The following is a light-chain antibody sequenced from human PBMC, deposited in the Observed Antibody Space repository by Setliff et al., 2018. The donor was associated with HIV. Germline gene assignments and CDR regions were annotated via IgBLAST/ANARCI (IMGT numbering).Light chain of an antibody. CDR1: SSDIGGYNY. V-gene: IGLV2-14*03. Sequence: QSALTQPASVSGSPGQSITISCTGTSSDIGGYNYVSWYQQHPGKAPKLVIYDVKDLPSGVSNRFSGSKSGNTASLTISGLQAEDEADYYCSSRIVSSALHVFGTGTKVTVL. CDR3: SSRIVSSALHV. CDR2: DVK. J-gene: IGLJ1*01.